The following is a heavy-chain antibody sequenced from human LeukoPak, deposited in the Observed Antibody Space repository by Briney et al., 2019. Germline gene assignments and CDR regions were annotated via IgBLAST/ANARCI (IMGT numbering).Heavy chain of an antibody. Sequence: SETLSLTCTVSGGSISSYYWSWIRQPPGKGLEWIGSIYHSGSTYYNPSLKGRVTISVDTSKNQFSLKLSSVTAADTAVYYCARTYYDFWRSFFDYWGQGTLVTVSS. CDR1: GGSISSYY. V-gene: IGHV4-59*08. CDR3: ARTYYDFWRSFFDY. CDR2: IYHSGST. J-gene: IGHJ4*02. D-gene: IGHD3-3*01.